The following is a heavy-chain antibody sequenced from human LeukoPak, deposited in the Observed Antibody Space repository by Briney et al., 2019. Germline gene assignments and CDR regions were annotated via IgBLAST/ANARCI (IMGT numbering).Heavy chain of an antibody. CDR3: AIGARMGLRFLEWFGRSDAFDI. D-gene: IGHD3-3*01. J-gene: IGHJ3*02. CDR1: GFTFSDYY. V-gene: IGHV3-11*01. CDR2: ISSSGSTI. Sequence: GGSLRLSCAASGFTFSDYYMSWIRQAPGKGLEWVSYISSSGSTIYYADSVKGRFTISRDNAKNSLYLQMNSLRAEDTAVYYCAIGARMGLRFLEWFGRSDAFDIWGQGTMVTVSS.